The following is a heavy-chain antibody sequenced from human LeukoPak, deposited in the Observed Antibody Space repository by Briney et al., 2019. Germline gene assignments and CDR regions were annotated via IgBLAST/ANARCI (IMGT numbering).Heavy chain of an antibody. CDR1: GFTFDNND. J-gene: IGHJ1*01. Sequence: GGSLRLSCAVSGFTFDNNDMHWVRQTTGKGLEWVSAIGSAGYTYYADSVRGRFTITRDNAKQSLYLQMNSLKIEDTAVYYCTTDRYYDNSELQFQRWGQGTLVTVSS. D-gene: IGHD3-22*01. CDR2: IGSAGYT. V-gene: IGHV3-13*01. CDR3: TTDRYYDNSELQFQR.